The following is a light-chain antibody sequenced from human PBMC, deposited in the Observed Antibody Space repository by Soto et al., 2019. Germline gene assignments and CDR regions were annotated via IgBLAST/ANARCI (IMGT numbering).Light chain of an antibody. J-gene: IGKJ3*01. V-gene: IGKV3-15*01. CDR3: QHYSNWPPT. CDR1: ESVHRN. CDR2: YAS. Sequence: EVVMTQSPATLSVSPGERVTLSCRASESVHRNLAWYQQKPGQGPSLLIYYASTRATGVPDGFTGSGSGTEFTLTISSLQSEDFGVYHCQHYSNWPPTFGPGTKLEIK.